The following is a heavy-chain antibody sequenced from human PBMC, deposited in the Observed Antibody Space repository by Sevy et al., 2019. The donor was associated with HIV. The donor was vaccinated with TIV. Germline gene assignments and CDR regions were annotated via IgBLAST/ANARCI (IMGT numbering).Heavy chain of an antibody. V-gene: IGHV4-4*07. Sequence: SETLSLTCTVSGGSISSYYWSWIRQPAGKGLEWIGRIYTSGSTNYNPPPKSRITMSVDTSKNQFSLKLTSVSAAETAVYYCARHYYDSSGHDAFDIWGQGTMVTVSS. CDR1: GGSISSYY. D-gene: IGHD3-22*01. J-gene: IGHJ3*02. CDR2: IYTSGST. CDR3: ARHYYDSSGHDAFDI.